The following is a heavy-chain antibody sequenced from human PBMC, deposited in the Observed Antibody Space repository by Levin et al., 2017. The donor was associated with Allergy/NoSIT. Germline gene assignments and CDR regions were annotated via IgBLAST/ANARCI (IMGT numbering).Heavy chain of an antibody. CDR3: AYPRYSTGWSTGVGMDV. D-gene: IGHD6-19*01. CDR1: GFTFSSYW. CDR2: INIDGSST. V-gene: IGHV3-74*01. J-gene: IGHJ6*02. Sequence: PGGSLRLSCAASGFTFSSYWMHWVRQAPGKGLVWVSHINIDGSSTNYADSVRGRFTISRDNAKNTLYLQMNSLRAEDTAVYYCAYPRYSTGWSTGVGMDVWGQGTTVTVSS.